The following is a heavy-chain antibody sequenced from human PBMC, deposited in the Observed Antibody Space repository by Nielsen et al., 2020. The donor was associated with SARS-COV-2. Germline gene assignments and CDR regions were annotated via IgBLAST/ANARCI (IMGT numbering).Heavy chain of an antibody. CDR3: ARDNYFDY. V-gene: IGHV3-53*01. CDR1: GFTVSSNY. Sequence: GESLKISCAASGFTVSSNYMSWVRQAPGKGLEWVSVIYSGGSTYYADSVKGRFTISRDNSKNTLYLQMNSLRAEDTAVYYCARDNYFDYWGQGTLATVSS. CDR2: IYSGGST. J-gene: IGHJ4*02.